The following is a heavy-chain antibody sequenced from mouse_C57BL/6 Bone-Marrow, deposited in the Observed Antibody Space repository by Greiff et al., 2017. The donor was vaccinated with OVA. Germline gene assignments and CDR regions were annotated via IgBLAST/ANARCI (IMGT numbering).Heavy chain of an antibody. CDR3: ARDPPDYYGSSYVNWYFDV. V-gene: IGHV5-4*01. D-gene: IGHD1-1*01. Sequence: EVKLVESGGGLVKPGGSLKLSCAASGFTFSSYAMSWVRQTPEKRLEWVATISDGGSYTYYPDNVKGRFTISRDNAKNNLYLQMSHLKSEDTAMYYCARDPPDYYGSSYVNWYFDVWGTGTTVTVSS. CDR2: ISDGGSYT. CDR1: GFTFSSYA. J-gene: IGHJ1*03.